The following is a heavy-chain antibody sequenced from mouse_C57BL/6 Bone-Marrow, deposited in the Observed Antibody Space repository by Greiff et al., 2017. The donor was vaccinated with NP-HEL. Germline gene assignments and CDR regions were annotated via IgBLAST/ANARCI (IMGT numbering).Heavy chain of an antibody. CDR3: LITTVNWYFDV. CDR2: IDPETGGT. V-gene: IGHV1-15*01. CDR1: GYTFTDYE. Sequence: QVQLQQSGAELVRPGASVTLSCKASGYTFTDYEMHWVKQTPVHGLEWIGAIDPETGGTAYNQKFKGKAILTADKSSSTAYMELRSLTSEDSDVYYCLITTVNWYFDVWGTGTTVTVSS. D-gene: IGHD1-1*01. J-gene: IGHJ1*03.